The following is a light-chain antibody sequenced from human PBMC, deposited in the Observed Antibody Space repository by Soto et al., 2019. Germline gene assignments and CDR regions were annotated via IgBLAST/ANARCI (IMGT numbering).Light chain of an antibody. CDR1: QSVSSSY. Sequence: EIVLTQSPGTLSLSPGERATLSCRASQSVSSSYLAWYQQKPGQAPRLRIYGASSRATGIPDRFSGSGSGTDFTLTISRLEPEDFAVYYCQQYGSSLRTFGQGTRLEIK. V-gene: IGKV3-20*01. CDR2: GAS. J-gene: IGKJ5*01. CDR3: QQYGSSLRT.